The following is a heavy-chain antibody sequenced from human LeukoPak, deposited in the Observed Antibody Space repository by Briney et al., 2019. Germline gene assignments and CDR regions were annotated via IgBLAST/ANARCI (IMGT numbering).Heavy chain of an antibody. CDR3: ARGIRNVLYGDYAVY. CDR2: IIPNFGTG. CDR1: GGTFSSYV. V-gene: IGHV1-69*13. J-gene: IGHJ4*02. Sequence: SVKVSCKASGGTFSSYVISWVRQAPGQGLEWMGAIIPNFGTGNYAQKFQGRVTITADESANTAYMELSSLRSEDTAVYYCARGIRNVLYGDYAVYWGQGTQVTVSS. D-gene: IGHD4-17*01.